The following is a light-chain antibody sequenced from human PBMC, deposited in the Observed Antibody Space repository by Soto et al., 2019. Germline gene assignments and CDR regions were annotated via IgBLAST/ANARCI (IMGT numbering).Light chain of an antibody. CDR1: RSVSRGY. CDR2: GAS. V-gene: IGKV3-20*01. J-gene: IGKJ2*01. CDR3: HHFVDSPPALT. Sequence: ETMLTQSPVTLSLSQGERATLSGRASRSVSRGYISWDQQKPGQASRILIYGASIRAPGIPDRFSGSGPVIDFTLTISRLEAEDFSVYYCHHFVDSPPALTFGQGTKLEI.